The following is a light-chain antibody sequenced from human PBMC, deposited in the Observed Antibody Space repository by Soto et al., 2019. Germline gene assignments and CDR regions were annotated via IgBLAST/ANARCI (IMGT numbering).Light chain of an antibody. J-gene: IGLJ2*01. CDR2: YDN. CDR1: SSNIGNNA. CDR3: AAWDDSLNGVI. V-gene: IGLV1-36*01. Sequence: QSVLTQPPSVSEAPRQRVTISCSGSSSNIGNNAVNWYQQFPGKSPKLVIYYDNLLSSGVSDRFSGSKSGTSASLAISGLQSEDEADYYGAAWDDSLNGVIFGGGTKLTVL.